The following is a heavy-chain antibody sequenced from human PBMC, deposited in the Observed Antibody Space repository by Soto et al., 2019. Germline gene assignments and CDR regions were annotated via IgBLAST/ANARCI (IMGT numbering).Heavy chain of an antibody. CDR3: ARVDYYDSRGYGMDV. CDR1: GGSISSGDYY. Sequence: SETLSLTCTVSGGSISSGDYYWSWIRQPPGKGLEWIGYIHYSGSTYYNPSLKSRVTISVDTSKNQFSLKLSSVTAADTAVYYCARVDYYDSRGYGMDVWGQGTTVTVSS. V-gene: IGHV4-30-4*01. CDR2: IHYSGST. D-gene: IGHD3-22*01. J-gene: IGHJ6*02.